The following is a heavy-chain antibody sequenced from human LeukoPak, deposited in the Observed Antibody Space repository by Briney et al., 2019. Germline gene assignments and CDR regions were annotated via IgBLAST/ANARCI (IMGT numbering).Heavy chain of an antibody. CDR1: GFTFSSYS. Sequence: GGSLRLSCAASGFTFSSYSMNWVRQAPGKGLEWVSYISSSSSIIYNADSVQGRFTISRDNAKNSLYLHMNGLRAEDTAVYYCARWSGTTPFDYWGQGTLVTVSS. CDR2: ISSSSSII. V-gene: IGHV3-48*04. D-gene: IGHD1-7*01. CDR3: ARWSGTTPFDY. J-gene: IGHJ4*02.